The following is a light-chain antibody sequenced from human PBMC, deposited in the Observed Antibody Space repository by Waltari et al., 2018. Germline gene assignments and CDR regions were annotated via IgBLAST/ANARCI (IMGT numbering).Light chain of an antibody. V-gene: IGKV1-5*03. J-gene: IGKJ2*01. CDR2: KAS. Sequence: DIQMTQSPSTLSASIGDRVTLSCRASQSVNTWLSWYQQKPGKAPNLLIYKASNLQTGVPSRFSGSGSGTKFTLTISSLQPDDFATYYCQQYNTFPYNFGQGTTLEIK. CDR3: QQYNTFPYN. CDR1: QSVNTW.